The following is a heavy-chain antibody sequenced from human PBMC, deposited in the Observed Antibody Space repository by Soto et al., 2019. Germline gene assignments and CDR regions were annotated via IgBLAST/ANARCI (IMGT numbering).Heavy chain of an antibody. CDR3: ARAYEGYFDY. CDR2: IYHSGST. V-gene: IGHV4-30-2*01. J-gene: IGHJ4*02. D-gene: IGHD3-3*01. Sequence: SETLSLTCAVSGGSMSSGGYSWSWIRQPPGKGLEWIGYIYHSGSTYYNPSLKSRVTISVDRSKNQFSLKLSSVTAADTAVYYCARAYEGYFDYWGQGTLVTVSS. CDR1: GGSMSSGGYS.